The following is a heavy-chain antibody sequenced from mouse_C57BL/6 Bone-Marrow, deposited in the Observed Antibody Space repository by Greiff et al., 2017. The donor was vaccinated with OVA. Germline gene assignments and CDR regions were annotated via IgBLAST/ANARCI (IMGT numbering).Heavy chain of an antibody. D-gene: IGHD1-1*01. J-gene: IGHJ1*03. V-gene: IGHV1-64*01. CDR1: GYTFTSYW. CDR2: IHPNSGST. CDR3: ARGNYCSSYVYWYFDV. Sequence: QVQLQQPGAELVKPGASVKLSCKASGYTFTSYWLHWVKQRPGQGLEWIGMIHPNSGSTNYNEKFKSKATLTVDKSSSTAYMQLSSLTSEDSAVYYCARGNYCSSYVYWYFDVWGTGTTVTVSS.